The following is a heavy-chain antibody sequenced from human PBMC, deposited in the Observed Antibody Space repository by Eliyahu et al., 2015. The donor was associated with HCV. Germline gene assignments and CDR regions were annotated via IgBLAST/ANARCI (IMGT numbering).Heavy chain of an antibody. V-gene: IGHV4-59*01. CDR3: ARSISGWTHAFDI. CDR1: GDSISSYF. J-gene: IGHJ3*02. D-gene: IGHD6-19*01. Sequence: QVQLQESGPALVKPSETLSLTCTVSGDSISSYFCSWIRQPPGKGLEWLGYISYSGSTNYNPSLKNRVTMSVDTSKKEFSLKLNSVTAADTAVYYCARSISGWTHAFDIWGQGTMLTVSS. CDR2: ISYSGST.